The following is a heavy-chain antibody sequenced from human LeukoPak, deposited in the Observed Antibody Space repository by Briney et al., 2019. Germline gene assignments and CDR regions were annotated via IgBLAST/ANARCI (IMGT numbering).Heavy chain of an antibody. J-gene: IGHJ6*02. CDR1: GFTFSTYA. V-gene: IGHV3-30*04. CDR3: AKEIQLWIDYYYYGMDV. CDR2: MSLDGSNK. Sequence: GGSLRLSCAASGFTFSTYAMLWVRQAPGKGLEWVAFMSLDGSNKYYADSVKGRFTNSRDNSKNTLYLQMNSLRAEDTAVYYCAKEIQLWIDYYYYGMDVWGQGTTVTVSS. D-gene: IGHD5-18*01.